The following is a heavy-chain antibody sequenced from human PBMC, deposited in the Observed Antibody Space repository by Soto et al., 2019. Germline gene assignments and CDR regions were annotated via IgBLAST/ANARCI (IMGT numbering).Heavy chain of an antibody. Sequence: QVQLVQSGSESMQPGASVKVSCKGSGYNFNRHSINWLRQAPGQGLEWMGWINPNTGNPTYEQGFTGRFVFSVDTSVSTFYLQMFSMKAEDSGFYYWARDRASVSCDYRGQGNLVTVS. CDR2: INPNTGNP. J-gene: IGHJ4*02. V-gene: IGHV7-4-1*01. D-gene: IGHD1-26*01. CDR1: GYNFNRHS. CDR3: ARDRASVSCDY.